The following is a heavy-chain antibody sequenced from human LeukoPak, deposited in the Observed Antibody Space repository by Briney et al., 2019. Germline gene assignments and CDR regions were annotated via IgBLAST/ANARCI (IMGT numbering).Heavy chain of an antibody. J-gene: IGHJ5*02. CDR2: FYHGGST. CDR1: GYSISTGYY. Sequence: SETLSLTCTVSGYSISTGYYWDWIRQPPGKGLEWIGTFYHGGSTYYNPSLKSRVTISVDTSKNQFSLNLTSVTAADTAVYYCARVENGYVWGSFRAWGQGTLVTVSS. D-gene: IGHD3-16*02. V-gene: IGHV4-38-2*02. CDR3: ARVENGYVWGSFRA.